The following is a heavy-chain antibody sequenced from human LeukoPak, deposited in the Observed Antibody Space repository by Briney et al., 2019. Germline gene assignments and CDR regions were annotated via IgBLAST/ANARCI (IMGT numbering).Heavy chain of an antibody. J-gene: IGHJ6*02. V-gene: IGHV3-30*14. CDR2: ISYDGTNK. Sequence: GGSLGLSCAASGFTFSTFAIHWVRQAPGKGLEWVAVISYDGTNKYYADSVKGRFTISRDNSKNTLYLQMSSLRAEDTAVYYCVKGFGEFAYGMDVWGQGTTVTVSS. D-gene: IGHD3-10*01. CDR3: VKGFGEFAYGMDV. CDR1: GFTFSTFA.